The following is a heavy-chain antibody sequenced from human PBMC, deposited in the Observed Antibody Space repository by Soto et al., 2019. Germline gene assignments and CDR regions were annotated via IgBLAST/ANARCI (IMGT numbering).Heavy chain of an antibody. D-gene: IGHD5-12*01. V-gene: IGHV3-74*01. Sequence: PGGSLRLSCAASGFTFSTYWMHWIRQVPGKGLEWVSRINSDASHTYYADSVKGRFTISRDNAKNTLHLEMNSLRAEDTAVYYCARGPYRNTYNWFDSWGQGTLVTVSS. CDR1: GFTFSTYW. CDR3: ARGPYRNTYNWFDS. CDR2: INSDASHT. J-gene: IGHJ5*02.